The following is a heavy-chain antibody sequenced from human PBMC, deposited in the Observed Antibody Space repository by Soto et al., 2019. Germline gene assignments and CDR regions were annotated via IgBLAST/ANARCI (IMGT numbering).Heavy chain of an antibody. J-gene: IGHJ4*02. V-gene: IGHV1-69*01. D-gene: IGHD6-13*01. CDR1: GGTFSSYA. CDR2: IIPIFGTA. Sequence: QVQLVQSGAEVKKPGSSVKVSSKASGGTFSSYAISWVRQAPGQGLEWMGGIIPIFGTANYAQKFQGRVTITADESTSTAYMELSSLRSEDTAVYYCARDKAAAGTSLLYYFDYWGQGTLVTVSS. CDR3: ARDKAAAGTSLLYYFDY.